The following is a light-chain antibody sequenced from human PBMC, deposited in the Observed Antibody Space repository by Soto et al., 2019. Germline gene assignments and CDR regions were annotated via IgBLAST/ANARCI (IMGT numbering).Light chain of an antibody. J-gene: IGKJ4*01. CDR3: QQSSSTPQT. Sequence: DIQMIQSPSSLSASVGDRVTITCRASQSIGNYLSWYQQRPGKAPKLLINVASTLQSGVPSRFSGSGSGTDFTLAISSLQPEDFATYYCQQSSSTPQTFGGGTKVDIK. CDR1: QSIGNY. CDR2: VAS. V-gene: IGKV1-39*01.